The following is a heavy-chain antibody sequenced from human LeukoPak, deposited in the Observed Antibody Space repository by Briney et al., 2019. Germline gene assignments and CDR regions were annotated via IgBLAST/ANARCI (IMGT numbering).Heavy chain of an antibody. D-gene: IGHD6-13*01. J-gene: IGHJ4*02. CDR3: ARNLGYSTLDY. V-gene: IGHV4-38-2*01. CDR1: GYSIISDYY. CDR2: INHSGST. Sequence: SETLSLTCAVSGYSIISDYYWGWFRLPPGKGLEWVGSINHSGSTYYNLSLKSRVTISVDTSKNQFSLSVSSVTAADTAVCYCARNLGYSTLDYWGQGLLVTVSS.